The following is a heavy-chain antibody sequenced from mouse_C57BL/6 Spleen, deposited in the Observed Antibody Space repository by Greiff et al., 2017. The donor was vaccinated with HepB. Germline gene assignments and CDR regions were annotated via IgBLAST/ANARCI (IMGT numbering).Heavy chain of an antibody. CDR2: IDPSDSET. CDR3: ATYYGSSYWYFDV. D-gene: IGHD1-1*01. CDR1: GYTFTSYW. V-gene: IGHV1-52*01. J-gene: IGHJ1*03. Sequence: QVQLQQPGAELVRPGSSVKLSCKASGYTFTSYWMHWVKQRPIQGLEWIGNIDPSDSETHYNQKFKDKATLTVDKSSSTAYMQRSSLTSEDSAVYYCATYYGSSYWYFDVWGTGTTVTVSS.